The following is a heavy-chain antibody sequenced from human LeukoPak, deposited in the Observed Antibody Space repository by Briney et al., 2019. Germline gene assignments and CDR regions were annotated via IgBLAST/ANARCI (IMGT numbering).Heavy chain of an antibody. CDR3: ARGDLGGSYDYMDV. CDR2: IYYSGST. Sequence: PSETLSLTCTVSGGSITSAGYYWSWIRQHPVKGLEWIGYIYYSGSTYYNPPLKSRVTISVDTSKNQFSLKLSSVTAADTAIYYCARGDLGGSYDYMDVWGIGTTVTVSS. CDR1: GGSITSAGYY. V-gene: IGHV4-31*03. J-gene: IGHJ6*03. D-gene: IGHD3-16*01.